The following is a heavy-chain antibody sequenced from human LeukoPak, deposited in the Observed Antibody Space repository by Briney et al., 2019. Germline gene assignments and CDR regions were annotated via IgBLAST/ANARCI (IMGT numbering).Heavy chain of an antibody. D-gene: IGHD5-24*01. V-gene: IGHV3-30-3*01. J-gene: IGHJ3*02. CDR3: ARELRLEMATGIDAFDI. CDR2: ISYDGSNK. Sequence: PGRSLRLSCAASGFSFVTYTMHWVRQAPGKGLEWVAVISYDGSNKYYADSVKGRFTISRDNSKNTLYLQMNSLGAEDTAVYYCARELRLEMATGIDAFDIWGQGTMVTVSS. CDR1: GFSFVTYT.